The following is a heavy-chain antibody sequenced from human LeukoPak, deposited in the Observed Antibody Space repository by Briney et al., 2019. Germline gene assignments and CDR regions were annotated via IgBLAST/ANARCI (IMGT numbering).Heavy chain of an antibody. CDR1: GGTFSSYA. CDR2: IIPIFGTA. D-gene: IGHD5-18*01. J-gene: IGHJ4*02. V-gene: IGHV1-69*13. CDR3: AREDTAMVNFDY. Sequence: ASVKVSCKASGGTFSSYAISWVRQAPGQGLEWMGGIIPIFGTANYAQKFQGRVTITADESTSTAYMELSSLRSEDTAVYYCAREDTAMVNFDYWGQGTLVTVSS.